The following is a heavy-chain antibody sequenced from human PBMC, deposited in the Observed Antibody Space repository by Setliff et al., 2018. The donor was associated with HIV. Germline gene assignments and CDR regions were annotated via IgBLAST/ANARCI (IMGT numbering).Heavy chain of an antibody. CDR2: VYYNGAT. CDR1: GGSIASSTHY. Sequence: PSETLSLTCTVSGGSIASSTHYWAWIRQPPGKGLEWIGSVYYNGATDHNPSLKSRVTISVDTSNQQFSLKLSSVTAADTAFYYCARQWAERVMDVWGNGTTVTVSS. CDR3: ARQWAERVMDV. D-gene: IGHD1-26*01. J-gene: IGHJ6*03. V-gene: IGHV4-39*01.